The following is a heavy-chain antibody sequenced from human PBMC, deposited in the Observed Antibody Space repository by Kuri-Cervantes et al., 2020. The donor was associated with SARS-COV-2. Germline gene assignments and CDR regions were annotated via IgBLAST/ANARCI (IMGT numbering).Heavy chain of an antibody. V-gene: IGHV3-23*01. D-gene: IGHD4-17*01. CDR1: GFTFSGHW. CDR3: ASAKRASYGDPYND. J-gene: IGHJ4*02. Sequence: GESLKISCAASGFTFSGHWIHWVRQAPGKGLEWVSVVSSSGGTTSYADSVKGRFTISRDNSKNTLYLQMNSLRAEDTAVYYCASAKRASYGDPYNDWGQGTLVTVSS. CDR2: VSSSGGTT.